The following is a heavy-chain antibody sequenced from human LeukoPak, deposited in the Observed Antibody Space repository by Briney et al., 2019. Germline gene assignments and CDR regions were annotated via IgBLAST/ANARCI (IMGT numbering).Heavy chain of an antibody. J-gene: IGHJ4*02. V-gene: IGHV1-8*01. CDR3: ARGNYYDSSGYYYL. CDR1: GYTFTDYD. CDR2: MNPNSGNT. D-gene: IGHD3-22*01. Sequence: ASVKVSCKASGYTFTDYDINWVRQAPGQGLEWMGWMNPNSGNTGYAQKFQGRVTMTRNTSISTAYMELSSLRSEDTAVYYCARGNYYDSSGYYYLWGQGTLVTVSS.